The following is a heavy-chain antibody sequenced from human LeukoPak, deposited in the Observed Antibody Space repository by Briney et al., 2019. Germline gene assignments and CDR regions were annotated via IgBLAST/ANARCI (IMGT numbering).Heavy chain of an antibody. CDR1: GGSVSSGIYS. CDR2: IYYSGSS. Sequence: SETLSLTCTVSGGSVSSGIYSWSWIRQPPGKGLEWIGYIYYSGSSNYNPSLMSRVAISVDTSKNQFSLKLGSVTAADAAVYYCARVNYGSATKEDYWGQGTLVTVSS. J-gene: IGHJ4*02. V-gene: IGHV4-61*01. D-gene: IGHD3-10*01. CDR3: ARVNYGSATKEDY.